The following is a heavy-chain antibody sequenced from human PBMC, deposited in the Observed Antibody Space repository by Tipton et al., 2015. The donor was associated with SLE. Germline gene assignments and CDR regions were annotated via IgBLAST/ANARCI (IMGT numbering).Heavy chain of an antibody. CDR1: GGSISSSSYY. CDR3: ARGSPFMEWERNWFDP. D-gene: IGHD3-3*01. J-gene: IGHJ5*02. CDR2: IYYSGSS. V-gene: IGHV4-39*07. Sequence: TLSLTCTVSGGSISSSSYYWGWIRQPPGKGLEWIGRIYYSGSSYYNPSLKSRVTISVDTSKNQFSLKLSSVTAADTAVYYCARGSPFMEWERNWFDPWGQGTLVTVSS.